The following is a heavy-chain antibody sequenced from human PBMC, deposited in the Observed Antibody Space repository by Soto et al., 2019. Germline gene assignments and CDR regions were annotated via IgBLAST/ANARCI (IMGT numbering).Heavy chain of an antibody. V-gene: IGHV3-30-3*01. Sequence: PGGSLRLSCAASGFTFSDYTINWVRQAPGKGLEWVALISSDGSNKYYADSVKGRFTISRDTSRNTLYLQMNSLRAEDTAVYYCARDRKTYYDFWSGYLNVYWGQGTLVTVS. D-gene: IGHD3-3*01. J-gene: IGHJ4*02. CDR2: ISSDGSNK. CDR1: GFTFSDYT. CDR3: ARDRKTYYDFWSGYLNVY.